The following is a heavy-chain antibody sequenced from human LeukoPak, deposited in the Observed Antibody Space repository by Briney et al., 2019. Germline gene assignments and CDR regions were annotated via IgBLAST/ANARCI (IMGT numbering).Heavy chain of an antibody. CDR3: ARGVRIAARRSGDPTPYYFDH. Sequence: ASVKVSCKASGYTFTSYDINWVRQATGQGLEWMGWMKPSSGNTGYAQKFQGRVTMTRNTSISTAYMEMSSLRSEDTAVYYCARGVRIAARRSGDPTPYYFDHWGQGTLVTVSS. CDR1: GYTFTSYD. J-gene: IGHJ4*02. D-gene: IGHD6-6*01. V-gene: IGHV1-8*01. CDR2: MKPSSGNT.